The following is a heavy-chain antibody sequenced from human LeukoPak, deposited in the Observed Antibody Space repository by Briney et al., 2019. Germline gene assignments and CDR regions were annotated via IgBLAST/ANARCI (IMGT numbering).Heavy chain of an antibody. V-gene: IGHV3-23*01. CDR3: ASFLAAAGTSGNY. D-gene: IGHD6-13*01. Sequence: GGSLRLSCAASGFTFSSYAMSWVRQAPGKGLEWVSAISGSGGSTYNADSVKGRFTISRDNSKNTLYLQMNSLRAEDTAVYYCASFLAAAGTSGNYWGQGTLVTVSS. J-gene: IGHJ4*02. CDR2: ISGSGGST. CDR1: GFTFSSYA.